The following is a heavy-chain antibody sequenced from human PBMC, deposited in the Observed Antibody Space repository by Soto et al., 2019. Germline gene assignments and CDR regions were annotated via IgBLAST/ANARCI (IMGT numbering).Heavy chain of an antibody. J-gene: IGHJ6*02. V-gene: IGHV5-51*01. CDR1: GYSFTSYW. CDR2: IYPGDSDT. D-gene: IGHD5-12*01. Sequence: GESLKISCKGSGYSFTSYWIGWVRQMPGKGLEWMGIIYPGDSDTRYSPSFQGQVTISADKSISTAYLQWSSLKASDTAMYYCARHSGYEESGDYYYGMDVWGQGTTVTVSS. CDR3: ARHSGYEESGDYYYGMDV.